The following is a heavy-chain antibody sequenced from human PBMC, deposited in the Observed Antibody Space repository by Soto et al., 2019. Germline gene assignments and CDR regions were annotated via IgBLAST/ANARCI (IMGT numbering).Heavy chain of an antibody. J-gene: IGHJ3*02. CDR3: AKNTCYGGYCDTAFKI. D-gene: IGHD2-21*01. CDR2: IYHTGGT. V-gene: IGHV4-4*02. Sequence: QVQLQESGPGLVKPSGTLSLTCAVSGVSISSDNWWSWVRQPPGKGLDWMGEIYHTGGTFYNPSLKSRVTVSLDMSHNQFSLRLTSVTAADTAVYYCAKNTCYGGYCDTAFKIWGQGTTVTVSP. CDR1: GVSISSDNW.